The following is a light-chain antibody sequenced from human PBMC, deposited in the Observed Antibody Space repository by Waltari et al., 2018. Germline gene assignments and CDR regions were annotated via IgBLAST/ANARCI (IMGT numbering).Light chain of an antibody. CDR1: SSNIENYS. J-gene: IGLJ2*01. Sequence: QSGLTQPPSASGTPGQRVTISCSGSSSNIENYSVNWYQQLPGTAAKLLISSNNPRPCGVPDRFSGSKSCTSASLAISGLQSDDEGDYYCAAWDDSLGGPLFGGGTELTVL. CDR2: SNN. CDR3: AAWDDSLGGPL. V-gene: IGLV1-44*01.